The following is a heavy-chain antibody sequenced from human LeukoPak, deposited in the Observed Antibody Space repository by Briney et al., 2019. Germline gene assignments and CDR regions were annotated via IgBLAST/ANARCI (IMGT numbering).Heavy chain of an antibody. V-gene: IGHV4-4*07. CDR1: GGSISSYY. CDR3: ARVYYGRSYDYWYFDL. Sequence: PSETLSLTCTVSGGSISSYYWSWIRQPAGKGLEWIGRIYTSGSTTYNPSLKSRVTMSVDTSKNQFSLKLSSVTAADTAVYYCARVYYGRSYDYWYFDLWGRGTLVTVSS. CDR2: IYTSGST. J-gene: IGHJ2*01. D-gene: IGHD3-10*01.